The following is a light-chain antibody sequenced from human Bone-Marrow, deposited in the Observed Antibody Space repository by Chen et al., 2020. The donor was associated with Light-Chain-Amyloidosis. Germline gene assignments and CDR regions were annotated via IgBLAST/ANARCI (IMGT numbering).Light chain of an antibody. Sequence: QSALTQPASVSGSPGQASTISCTGTSSDVGGDNHVSWYQQHPDKVPKLMIYEVTNPPSWVPDRFSGSKSDNTASLTISGLQTEDEADYFCSSYTITNTLVFGSGTRVTVL. CDR2: EVT. CDR1: SSDVGGDNH. V-gene: IGLV2-14*01. J-gene: IGLJ1*01. CDR3: SSYTITNTLV.